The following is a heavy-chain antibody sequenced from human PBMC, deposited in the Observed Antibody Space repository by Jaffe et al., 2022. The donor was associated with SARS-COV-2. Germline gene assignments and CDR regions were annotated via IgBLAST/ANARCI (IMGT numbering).Heavy chain of an antibody. J-gene: IGHJ5*02. V-gene: IGHV3-9*01. CDR3: AKDTGNYYGSGGWFDP. CDR2: ISWNSGSI. Sequence: EVQLVESGGGLVQPGRSLRLSCAASGFTFDDYAMHWVRQAPGKGLEWVSGISWNSGSIGYADSVKGRFTISRDNAKNSLYLQMNSLRAEDTALYYCAKDTGNYYGSGGWFDPWGQGTLVTVSS. D-gene: IGHD3-10*01. CDR1: GFTFDDYA.